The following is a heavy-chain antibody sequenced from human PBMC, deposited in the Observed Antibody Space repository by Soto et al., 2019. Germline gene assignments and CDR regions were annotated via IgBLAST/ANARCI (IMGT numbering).Heavy chain of an antibody. CDR2: IFPGDSHT. CDR1: GYSFANYW. Sequence: EVQLVQSGAEVKKPGESLKISCKGSGYSFANYWIGWVRQMPGKGLEWMALIFPGDSHTRYSPSLQGQVTISVDKSISTAYLQWSSLEASDTAMYYCAKHGYSGYGAFSDWGQGTLVTVSS. D-gene: IGHD5-12*01. CDR3: AKHGYSGYGAFSD. V-gene: IGHV5-51*01. J-gene: IGHJ4*02.